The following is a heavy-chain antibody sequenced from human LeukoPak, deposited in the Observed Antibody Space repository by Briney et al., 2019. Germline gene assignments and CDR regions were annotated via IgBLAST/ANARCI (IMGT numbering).Heavy chain of an antibody. J-gene: IGHJ4*02. Sequence: GGSLRLSCAASGFTFSNAWMSWVRQAPGKGLEWVGRIKSKTDGGTTDYAAPVKGRFTIPRDDSKNTLYLQMNSLKTEDTAVYYCTTGPRGYGDYVFDYWGQGTLVTVSS. CDR2: IKSKTDGGTT. D-gene: IGHD4-17*01. CDR1: GFTFSNAW. CDR3: TTGPRGYGDYVFDY. V-gene: IGHV3-15*01.